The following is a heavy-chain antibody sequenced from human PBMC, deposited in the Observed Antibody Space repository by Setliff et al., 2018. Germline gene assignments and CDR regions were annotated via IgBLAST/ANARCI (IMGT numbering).Heavy chain of an antibody. CDR1: GYTFSDYW. CDR2: ICPADSDP. CDR3: ARSPLDDAFDI. J-gene: IGHJ3*02. V-gene: IGHV5-51*01. Sequence: PGESLKISCRGSGYTFSDYWIGWVRQMPGKGLELMGIICPADSDPRYSPSFQGQVTISVDKSISTVYLHWSSLKASDTAMYYCARSPLDDAFDIWGQGTMVTVSS.